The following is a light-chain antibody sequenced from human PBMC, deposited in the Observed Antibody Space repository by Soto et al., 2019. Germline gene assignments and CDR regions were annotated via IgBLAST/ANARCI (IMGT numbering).Light chain of an antibody. V-gene: IGKV1-39*01. Sequence: DIPMAQSPPSLSASVGASVTITCRASHNIVTYLNWYQQKAGKAPSLLIYEASHLQSGVPFRFFGSGSGTDFTLTIDNLQHEDSATYYCQQSHSTPPTFGPGTKLEIK. CDR1: HNIVTY. CDR3: QQSHSTPPT. J-gene: IGKJ2*01. CDR2: EAS.